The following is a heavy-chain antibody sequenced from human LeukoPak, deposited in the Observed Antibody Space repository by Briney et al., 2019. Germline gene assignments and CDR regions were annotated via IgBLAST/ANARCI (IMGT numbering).Heavy chain of an antibody. CDR1: GFTFSSYG. V-gene: IGHV3-30*02. CDR3: ARDHGSGSYYRYYFDY. CDR2: IRYDGSNK. Sequence: PGGSLRLSCAASGFTFSSYGMHWVRQAPGKGLEWVAFIRYDGSNKYYAASVKGRFTISRDNSKNTLYLQMNSLRAEDTAVYYCARDHGSGSYYRYYFDYWGQGTLVTVSS. J-gene: IGHJ4*02. D-gene: IGHD3-10*01.